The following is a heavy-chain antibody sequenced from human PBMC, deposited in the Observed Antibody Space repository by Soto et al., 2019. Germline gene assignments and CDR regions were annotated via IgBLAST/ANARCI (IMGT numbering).Heavy chain of an antibody. V-gene: IGHV1-46*03. J-gene: IGHJ5*02. CDR2: INPSSGSA. Sequence: SVKVSCKASGYTFSSYYIHWVRQAPGQGLEWMGVINPSSGSASHAQKFQGRVTMTRDTSTSTVYLELSSLRSEDTAVYYCTSCSSTSCYFRSWGQGTLVTVSS. CDR3: TSCSSTSCYFRS. D-gene: IGHD2-2*01. CDR1: GYTFSSYY.